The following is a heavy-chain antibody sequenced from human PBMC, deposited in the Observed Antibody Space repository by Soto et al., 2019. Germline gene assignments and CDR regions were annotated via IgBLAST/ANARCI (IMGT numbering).Heavy chain of an antibody. Sequence: SETLSLTCTVSGGSISSSSYYWGWIRQPPGKGLEWIGYIYYSGNTNYNPALKSRATISVDTSKNQLSLKLSSVTAADTAGYYCASLGARVGATYYFDHWGQGTLVTVSS. V-gene: IGHV4-61*05. J-gene: IGHJ4*02. CDR1: GGSISSSSYY. CDR2: IYYSGNT. CDR3: ASLGARVGATYYFDH. D-gene: IGHD1-26*01.